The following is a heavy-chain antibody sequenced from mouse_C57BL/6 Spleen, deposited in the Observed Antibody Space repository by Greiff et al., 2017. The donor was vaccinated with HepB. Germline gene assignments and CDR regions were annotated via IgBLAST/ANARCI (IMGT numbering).Heavy chain of an antibody. J-gene: IGHJ3*01. CDR3: ARSDYRAPFAY. D-gene: IGHD2-12*01. Sequence: QVQLQQSGAELVRPGPSVKVSCKASGYAFTNYLIEWVKQRPGQGLEWIGVINPGSGGTNYNEKFKGKATLTADKSSSTAYMQLSSLTSEDSAVYFCARSDYRAPFAYWGQGTLVTVSA. V-gene: IGHV1-54*01. CDR1: GYAFTNYL. CDR2: INPGSGGT.